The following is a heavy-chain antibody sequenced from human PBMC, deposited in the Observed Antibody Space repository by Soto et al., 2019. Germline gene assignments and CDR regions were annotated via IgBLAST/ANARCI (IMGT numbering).Heavy chain of an antibody. Sequence: EVQLLESGGGLVQPGGSLRLSCAASGFTFNNYAMSWVRQAPGKGLEWVSAISGSGGSTYYADSVKGRFTISRDNSKKTLYLHMNSLRAEDTAVYYCATDQGPRSCDYWGQGTLVTVSS. CDR1: GFTFNNYA. CDR2: ISGSGGST. V-gene: IGHV3-23*01. J-gene: IGHJ4*02. CDR3: ATDQGPRSCDY.